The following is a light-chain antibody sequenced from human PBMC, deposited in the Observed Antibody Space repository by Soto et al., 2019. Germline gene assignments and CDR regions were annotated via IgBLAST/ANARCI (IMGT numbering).Light chain of an antibody. CDR2: GAS. J-gene: IGKJ1*01. CDR3: QQYGSSPRT. CDR1: QNVNSSY. Sequence: ENVLTQSPGTLSLSPGERATVSCRASQNVNSSYLAWYQQKPGQAPRLLIYGASSRATGIPDRFSGSGSGTDFTLTISRLEPEDFAVYYCQQYGSSPRTFGQGTKVDIK. V-gene: IGKV3-20*01.